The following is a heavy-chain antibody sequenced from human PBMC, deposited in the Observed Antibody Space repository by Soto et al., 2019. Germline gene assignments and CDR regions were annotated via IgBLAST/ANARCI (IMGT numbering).Heavy chain of an antibody. CDR2: ISAYNGNT. J-gene: IGHJ4*02. CDR3: ARSEADYGDYGADY. Sequence: ASVKVSCKASGYTFTSYGISWVRQAPGQGLEWMGWISAYNGNTNYAQKLQGRVTMTTDTSTSTAYMELRSLRSDDTAVYYCARSEADYGDYGADYWGQGTLVTVSS. CDR1: GYTFTSYG. D-gene: IGHD4-17*01. V-gene: IGHV1-18*04.